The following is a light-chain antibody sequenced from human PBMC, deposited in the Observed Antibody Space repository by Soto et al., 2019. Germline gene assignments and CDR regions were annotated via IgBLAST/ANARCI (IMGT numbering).Light chain of an antibody. CDR3: QAWDSRTAGV. Sequence: SYELTQPPSVSVSPGQTASITCSGDKLGDKYACWYQQKPGQSPVLVIYQDSKRPSGIPERFSGSNSGNTATLTISGTQAMDEADYYCQAWDSRTAGVFGGGIKLTVL. V-gene: IGLV3-1*01. CDR2: QDS. CDR1: KLGDKY. J-gene: IGLJ2*01.